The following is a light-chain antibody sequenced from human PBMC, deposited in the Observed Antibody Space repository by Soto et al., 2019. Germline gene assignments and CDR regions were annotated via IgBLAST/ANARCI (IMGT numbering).Light chain of an antibody. V-gene: IGLV2-14*01. CDR1: SSDVGGYNY. Sequence: QSVLTQPASVSGSPGQSITISCTGTSSDVGGYNYVSWNQQHPGKAPKLIIYEVSNRPSGVSNRFSGSKSGDTASLTISGHHSEDEADYYCSSYTTTNTYVFGTGTKVTVL. J-gene: IGLJ1*01. CDR3: SSYTTTNTYV. CDR2: EVS.